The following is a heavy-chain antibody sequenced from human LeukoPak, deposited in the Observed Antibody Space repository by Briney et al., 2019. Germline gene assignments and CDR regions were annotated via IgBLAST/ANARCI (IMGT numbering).Heavy chain of an antibody. CDR1: GGSFSGYY. V-gene: IGHV4-34*01. CDR2: INHSGST. D-gene: IGHD6-19*01. J-gene: IGHJ4*02. Sequence: PSETLSLTCAVYGGSFSGYYWSWIRQPPGKGLEWIGEINHSGSTNYNPSLKSRVSISLDMSKNQFSLKVSSVTATDTAVYYCARHPFSAPFDYWGQGILVTVSS. CDR3: ARHPFSAPFDY.